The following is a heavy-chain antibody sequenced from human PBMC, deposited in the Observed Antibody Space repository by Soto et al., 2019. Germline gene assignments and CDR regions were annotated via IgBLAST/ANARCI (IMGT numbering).Heavy chain of an antibody. CDR2: ISSSSSYI. CDR1: GFTFSSYS. V-gene: IGHV3-21*01. D-gene: IGHD3-22*01. Sequence: PGGSLRLSCAASGFTFSSYSMNWVRQAPGKGLEWVSSISSSSSYIYYADSVKGRFTISRDNAKNSLYLQMNSLRAEDTAVYYCARDRGVTMIVGDAFDIWGQGTMVT. CDR3: ARDRGVTMIVGDAFDI. J-gene: IGHJ3*02.